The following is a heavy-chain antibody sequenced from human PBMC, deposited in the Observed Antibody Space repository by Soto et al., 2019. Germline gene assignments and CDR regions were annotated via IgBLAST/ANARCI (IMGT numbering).Heavy chain of an antibody. J-gene: IGHJ5*02. CDR1: GYTFTGYY. V-gene: IGHV1-2*04. D-gene: IGHD3-3*01. CDR2: INPNSGGT. CDR3: ARGDDVLRFLRDP. Sequence: ASVKVSCKASGYTFTGYYMHWVRQAPGQGLEWMGWINPNSGGTNYAQKLQGWVTMTRDTSISTAYMELSRLRSDDTAVYYCARGDDVLRFLRDPWGQGTLVTVSS.